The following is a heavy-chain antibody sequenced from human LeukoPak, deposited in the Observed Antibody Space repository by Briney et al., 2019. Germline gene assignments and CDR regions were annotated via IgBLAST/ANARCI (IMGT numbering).Heavy chain of an antibody. J-gene: IGHJ4*02. CDR1: GGTFSSYA. CDR3: ARVDLYSSSWYNYFDY. D-gene: IGHD6-13*01. Sequence: ASVKVSCKASGGTFSSYAISWVRQAPGQGLEWMGGIIPIFGTANYAQKFQGRVTMTRDTSISTAYMELSRLRSDDTAVYYCARVDLYSSSWYNYFDYWGQGTLVTVSS. V-gene: IGHV1-69*05. CDR2: IIPIFGTA.